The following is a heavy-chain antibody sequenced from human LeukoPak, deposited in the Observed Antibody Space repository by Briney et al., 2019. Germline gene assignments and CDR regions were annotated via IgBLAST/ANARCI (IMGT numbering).Heavy chain of an antibody. D-gene: IGHD3-22*01. J-gene: IGHJ5*02. CDR2: IYYSGST. CDR3: ARGGVVVPYNWFDP. V-gene: IGHV4-39*07. CDR1: GGSISGSSYY. Sequence: SETLSLTCTVSGGSISGSSYYWGWIRQPPGKGLEWIGSIYYSGSTYYNPSLKSRVTISVDRSKNQFSLKLSSVTAADTAVYYCARGGVVVPYNWFDPWGQGTLVTVSS.